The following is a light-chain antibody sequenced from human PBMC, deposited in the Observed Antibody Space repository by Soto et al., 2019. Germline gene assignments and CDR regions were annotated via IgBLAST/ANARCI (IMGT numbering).Light chain of an antibody. J-gene: IGKJ5*01. V-gene: IGKV1-39*01. CDR1: QSITTY. CDR2: GAS. CDR3: QQSYSTLPIT. Sequence: DIELSLSPSSLSASVEDRVTITCRATQSITTYLNWFQQKPGKAPKLLLYGASSLQSGVPSRFSGSGSGTDFTLTISNLQPEDFATYYCQQSYSTLPITFCQVRLLEIK.